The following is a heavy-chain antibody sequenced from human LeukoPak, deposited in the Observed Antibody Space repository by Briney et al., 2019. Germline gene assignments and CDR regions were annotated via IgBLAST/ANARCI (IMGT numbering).Heavy chain of an antibody. CDR1: GIIFNNYA. CDR3: AKDLSRSQTYYFDY. Sequence: PGGSLRLSCAASGIIFNNYAMSWVRQAPGKGQEWVSAISGSVGSIYYADSVKGRLTISRDDSTNTVYLQMNSLRAEDTAVYYCAKDLSRSQTYYFDYLGQGTLVTVSS. J-gene: IGHJ4*02. V-gene: IGHV3-23*01. D-gene: IGHD1-14*01. CDR2: ISGSVGSI.